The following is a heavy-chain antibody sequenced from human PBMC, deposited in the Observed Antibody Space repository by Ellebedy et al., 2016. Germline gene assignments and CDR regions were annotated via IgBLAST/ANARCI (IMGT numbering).Heavy chain of an antibody. D-gene: IGHD3-10*01. Sequence: SVKVSXKASGGTFNNYPVSWVRQAPGQGLEWMGGFIPIFGVANYAEKFQGRVTITADESTSTVYMELSSLRSDDTAVYFCARPRTSSGSVSFFAMDVWGQGTTVTVSS. CDR3: ARPRTSSGSVSFFAMDV. CDR2: FIPIFGVA. CDR1: GGTFNNYP. J-gene: IGHJ6*02. V-gene: IGHV1-69*13.